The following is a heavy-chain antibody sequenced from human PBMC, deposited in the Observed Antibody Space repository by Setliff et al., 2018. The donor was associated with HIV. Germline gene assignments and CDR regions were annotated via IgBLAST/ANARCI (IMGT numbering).Heavy chain of an antibody. D-gene: IGHD5-12*01. CDR1: GGSFSGYY. Sequence: TSETLSLTCAVYGGSFSGYYWSWIRQPPGKGLEWIGEINHSGSTNYNPSLKSRVTITLYTSKNQFSLKLSSVTAADTAVYYCARGDGDRANDAYYDTGMDVWGQGITVTVSS. CDR3: ARGDGDRANDAYYDTGMDV. J-gene: IGHJ6*02. CDR2: INHSGST. V-gene: IGHV4-34*01.